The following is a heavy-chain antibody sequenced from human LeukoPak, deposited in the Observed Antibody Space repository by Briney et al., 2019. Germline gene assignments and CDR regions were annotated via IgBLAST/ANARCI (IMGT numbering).Heavy chain of an antibody. CDR2: IYHSGST. D-gene: IGHD2-2*01. V-gene: IGHV4-30-2*01. CDR1: GGSISSGGYY. CDR3: ARSKAHLSTSWYGNWFDP. J-gene: IGHJ5*02. Sequence: SETRSLTCTVSGGSISSGGYYWSWIRQPPGKGLEWIGYIYHSGSTYYSPSLKSRVTISVDTSKNQLSLKLSSVTAADTAVYYCARSKAHLSTSWYGNWFDPWGQGTLVTVSS.